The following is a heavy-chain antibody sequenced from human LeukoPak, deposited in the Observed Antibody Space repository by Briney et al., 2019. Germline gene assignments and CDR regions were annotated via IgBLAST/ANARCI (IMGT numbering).Heavy chain of an antibody. CDR2: INPSGGST. CDR1: GYTFSNYY. Sequence: ASVKVSCKASGYTFSNYYIHWVRQAPGQGLEWMGIINPSGGSTTYAQKFQGRVTMTRDMSTSTVYMELISLRSEDTAVYYCARDHQYGDYDGTFDYWGQGTLVTVSS. J-gene: IGHJ4*02. V-gene: IGHV1-46*01. CDR3: ARDHQYGDYDGTFDY. D-gene: IGHD4-17*01.